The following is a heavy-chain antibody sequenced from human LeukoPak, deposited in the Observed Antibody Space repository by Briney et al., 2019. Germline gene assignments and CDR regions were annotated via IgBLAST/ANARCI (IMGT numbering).Heavy chain of an antibody. D-gene: IGHD1-1*01. CDR3: ARESAKRTYNWFDP. Sequence: GGSLRLSCAASGFTFSSYSMNWVRQAPGKGLEWVSSISSSSSYIYYADSVKGRFTISRDNAKNSLYLQMNSLRAEDTAVYYCARESAKRTYNWFDPWGQGTLVTVSS. J-gene: IGHJ5*02. V-gene: IGHV3-21*01. CDR1: GFTFSSYS. CDR2: ISSSSSYI.